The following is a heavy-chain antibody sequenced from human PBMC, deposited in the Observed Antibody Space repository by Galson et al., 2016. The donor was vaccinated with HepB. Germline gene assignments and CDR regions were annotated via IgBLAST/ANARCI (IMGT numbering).Heavy chain of an antibody. J-gene: IGHJ4*02. D-gene: IGHD6-6*01. Sequence: SLRLSCAASGFTFGAYAVGWVRQAPGKGLEWVSTISGLDDNRYYAGAVKGRFTISRDNSMNTLYLQLSSMRAEDMAVYYCAKMSSGRPRAEFDYWGQGTLVTVSS. CDR2: ISGLDDNR. V-gene: IGHV3-23*01. CDR1: GFTFGAYA. CDR3: AKMSSGRPRAEFDY.